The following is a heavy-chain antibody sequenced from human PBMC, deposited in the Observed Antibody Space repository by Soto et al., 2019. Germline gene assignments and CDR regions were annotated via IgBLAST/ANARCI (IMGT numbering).Heavy chain of an antibody. V-gene: IGHV1-69*01. D-gene: IGHD4-17*01. CDR2: IIPIFGTA. CDR3: AGSPRTTVVTPSYYYYGMDV. J-gene: IGHJ6*02. CDR1: GGTFSSYA. Sequence: KVSCKASGGTFSSYAISLVREAPGQGLEWMGGIIPIFGTANYAQKFQGRVTITADESTSTAYMELSSLRSEDTAVYYCAGSPRTTVVTPSYYYYGMDVWGQGTTVTVSS.